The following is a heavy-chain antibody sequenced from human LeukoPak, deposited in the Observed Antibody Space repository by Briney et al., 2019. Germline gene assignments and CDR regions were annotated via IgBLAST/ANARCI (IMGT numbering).Heavy chain of an antibody. J-gene: IGHJ4*02. D-gene: IGHD3-22*01. CDR1: GLTFNSNA. CDR2: ISVSGGSE. Sequence: GGSLRLSCVVSGLTFNSNAMYWVRQAPGKGLEWVSGISVSGGSEYYADSVKGRFSVSRDNSKHTVYLQMNSLRAEDTAVYFCASHAHDYDSSGYFDSWGQGALVTVSS. V-gene: IGHV3-23*01. CDR3: ASHAHDYDSSGYFDS.